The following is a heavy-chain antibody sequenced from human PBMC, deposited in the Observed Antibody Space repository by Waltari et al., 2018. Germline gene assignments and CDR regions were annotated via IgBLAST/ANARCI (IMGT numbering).Heavy chain of an antibody. CDR1: GGSISSSSYY. CDR2: IYSSGKT. CDR3: ARLVVPAFWSDYYYFDY. V-gene: IGHV4-39*01. Sequence: QLRLQESGPGLVKPSETLSLTCTVSGGSISSSSYYCGWFRQPPGKRLGWIGSIYSSGKTYYNPALKSRVTISVDTSKNQFALKLSSVTAADTAVYYCARLVVPAFWSDYYYFDYWGQGTLVTVSS. D-gene: IGHD3-3*01. J-gene: IGHJ4*02.